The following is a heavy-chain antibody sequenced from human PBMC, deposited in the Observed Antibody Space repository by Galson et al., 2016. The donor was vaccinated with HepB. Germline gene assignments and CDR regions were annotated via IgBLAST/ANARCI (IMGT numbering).Heavy chain of an antibody. D-gene: IGHD3-16*01. V-gene: IGHV4-61*01. CDR2: TSYGQAN. Sequence: QVHLQESGPGLVKPSETLSLTCTVPGASVNGELYHWTWVRQPAGKGLEWMGPTSYGQANGKNPSLKNRVTISIDTSKNQFYLTLTSVTAADTAVYYCATLAVGHGGTGYWGQGTLVTVSS. CDR1: GASVNGELYH. CDR3: ATLAVGHGGTGY. J-gene: IGHJ4*02.